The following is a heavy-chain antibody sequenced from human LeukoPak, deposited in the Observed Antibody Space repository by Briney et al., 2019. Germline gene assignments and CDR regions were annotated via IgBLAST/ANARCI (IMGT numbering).Heavy chain of an antibody. Sequence: GGSLRRSCAASGFTVSSNYMSWVRQAPGKGLEWVSVIYSGGSTYHADSVKGRFTISRDNSKNTLYLQMHSLRAEDTAVYYCARGPDSSNWYEPVDYWGQGTLVTVSS. CDR1: GFTVSSNY. CDR3: ARGPDSSNWYEPVDY. V-gene: IGHV3-66*01. CDR2: IYSGGST. J-gene: IGHJ4*02. D-gene: IGHD6-13*01.